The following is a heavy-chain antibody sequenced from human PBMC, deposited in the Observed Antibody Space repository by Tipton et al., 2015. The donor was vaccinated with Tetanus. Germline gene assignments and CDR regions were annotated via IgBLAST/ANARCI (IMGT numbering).Heavy chain of an antibody. CDR3: ARGPGLEDIVVVPAAIPVFDWFDP. CDR1: GGSFSGYY. J-gene: IGHJ5*02. CDR2: INHSGST. V-gene: IGHV4-34*01. Sequence: TLSLTCAVYGGSFSGYYWSWIRQPPGKGLEWIGEINHSGSTNYNPSLKSRVTISVDTSKNQFSLKLSSVTAADTAVYYCARGPGLEDIVVVPAAIPVFDWFDPWGQGTLVTVSS. D-gene: IGHD2-2*02.